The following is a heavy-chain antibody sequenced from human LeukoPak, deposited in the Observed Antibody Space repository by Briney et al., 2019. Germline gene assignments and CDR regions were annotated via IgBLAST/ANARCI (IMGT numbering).Heavy chain of an antibody. CDR2: INHSGST. D-gene: IGHD5-24*01. V-gene: IGHV4-34*01. J-gene: IGHJ4*02. CDR3: ARDVEMATTRLYYFDY. CDR1: GGSFSGYY. Sequence: PSETLSLTCAVYGGSFSGYYWSWIRQPPGKGLEWIGEINHSGSTNYNPSLKSRVTISVDTSKNQFSLKLSSVTAADTAVYYCARDVEMATTRLYYFDYWGQGTLVTVSS.